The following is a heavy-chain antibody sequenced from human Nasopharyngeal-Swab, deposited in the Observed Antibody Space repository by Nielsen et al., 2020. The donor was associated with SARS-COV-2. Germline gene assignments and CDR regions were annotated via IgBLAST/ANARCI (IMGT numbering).Heavy chain of an antibody. V-gene: IGHV4-59*12. J-gene: IGHJ5*02. CDR3: ARGTRTVFDP. CDR1: GGSISGYY. CDR2: IYHSGSS. D-gene: IGHD4-17*01. Sequence: SETLSLTCTVSGGSISGYYWSWTRQPPGKGLEWIGYIYHSGSSTYNPSLKSRVTISVDTSKNQFSLKLSSVTAADTAVYYCARGTRTVFDPWGQGTLVTVSS.